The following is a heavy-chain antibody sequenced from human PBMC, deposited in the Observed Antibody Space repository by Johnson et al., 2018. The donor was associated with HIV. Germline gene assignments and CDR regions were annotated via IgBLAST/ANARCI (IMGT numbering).Heavy chain of an antibody. D-gene: IGHD1-1*01. CDR1: GFTFSDYY. CDR2: ISSSGTTI. CDR3: AGVDLGGTGTARRRGAFDI. V-gene: IGHV3-11*04. J-gene: IGHJ3*02. Sequence: QVLLVESGGGLVKPGGSLRLSCAASGFTFSDYYMTWIRQAPGKGLEWVSYISSSGTTIYYTDSVKGRFTVSRDNAKNSLYLQMDSLRDDDTAVYYWAGVDLGGTGTARRRGAFDIWGQGTTVTVSS.